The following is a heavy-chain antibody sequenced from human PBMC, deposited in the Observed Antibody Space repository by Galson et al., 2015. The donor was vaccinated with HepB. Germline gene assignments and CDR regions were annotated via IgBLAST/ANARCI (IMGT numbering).Heavy chain of an antibody. V-gene: IGHV3-64D*06. CDR1: GFTFSSYA. CDR2: ISSNGGST. Sequence: SLRLSCAASGFTFSSYAMHWVRQAPGKGLEYVSAISSNGGSTYYADSVKGRFTISRDNSKNTLYLQMSSLRAEDTAVYYCVKGPKQWHHAFDIWGQGTMVTVSS. CDR3: VKGPKQWHHAFDI. J-gene: IGHJ3*02. D-gene: IGHD6-19*01.